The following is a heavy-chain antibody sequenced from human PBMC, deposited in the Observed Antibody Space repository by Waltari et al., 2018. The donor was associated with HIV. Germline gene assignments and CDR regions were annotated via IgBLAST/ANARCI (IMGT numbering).Heavy chain of an antibody. J-gene: IGHJ4*02. CDR2: INSGGVI. CDR1: SGSFSGNF. D-gene: IGHD6-13*01. CDR3: AKLNITATGTKFES. Sequence: QLQQWGAGLLRPSETLSLTCAVYSGSFSGNFWTWVRQPPGKGLEWLGEINSGGVINNTPSLKNRVTLSVDAAKNQFSLKLTSVTATDTALYYCAKLNITATGTKFESWGQGTLVTVSS. V-gene: IGHV4-34*02.